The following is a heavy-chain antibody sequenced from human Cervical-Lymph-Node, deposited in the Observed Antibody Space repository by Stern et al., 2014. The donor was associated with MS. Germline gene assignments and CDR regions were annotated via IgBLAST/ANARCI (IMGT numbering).Heavy chain of an antibody. J-gene: IGHJ4*02. CDR1: GYIFTDYG. CDR3: ASNDWNY. D-gene: IGHD3-3*01. Sequence: QVQVVQSGAEVKKPGASVKVSCKTSGYIFTDYGLHWVRQAPGQGLEWLGWINAGSGDTRYSHRFQGRLTITRDTSASTSYMDLSSLRFEDTAVFYCASNDWNYWGRGTLVTVSS. V-gene: IGHV1-3*01. CDR2: INAGSGDT.